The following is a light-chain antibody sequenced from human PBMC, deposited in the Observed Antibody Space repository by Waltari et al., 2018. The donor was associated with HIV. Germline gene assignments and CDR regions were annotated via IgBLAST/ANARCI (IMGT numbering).Light chain of an antibody. CDR2: DVT. V-gene: IGLV2-11*01. Sequence: QSALTQPRSVSGSPGQSVTVPCTGTSNDVGGYNYVHWYQQPPGQAPKFIIFDVTARPSGIPDRFSGSKSGNTASLTISGLQAEDEADYYCCSYTGSKIYVFGTGTQVTVL. CDR1: SNDVGGYNY. CDR3: CSYTGSKIYV. J-gene: IGLJ1*01.